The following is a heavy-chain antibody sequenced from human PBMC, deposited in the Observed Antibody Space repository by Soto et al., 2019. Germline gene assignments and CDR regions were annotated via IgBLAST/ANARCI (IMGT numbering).Heavy chain of an antibody. D-gene: IGHD1-7*01. J-gene: IGHJ4*02. Sequence: QVQLVQSGAEVKKPGSSVKVSCKASGGTFSSYTISWVRQAPGQGLEWMGRIIPILGIANYAQKFQGRVTITADKSTSTAYMELCSLRSEDTAVYYCAGSWNYAYYFDYWGQGTLVTVSS. V-gene: IGHV1-69*02. CDR2: IIPILGIA. CDR3: AGSWNYAYYFDY. CDR1: GGTFSSYT.